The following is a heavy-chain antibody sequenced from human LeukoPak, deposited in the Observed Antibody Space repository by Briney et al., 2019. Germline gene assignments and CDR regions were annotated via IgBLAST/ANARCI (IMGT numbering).Heavy chain of an antibody. CDR2: IYYTGTT. V-gene: IGHV4-39*07. Sequence: PSETLSLTCTVSGGSISSSSYYWGWIRQPPGKGLEWIGSIYYTGTTKYNPSLKSRATISLDTSKNQFSLKLTSVTAADTALFFCARGYDIDVWGQGTTVTVSS. J-gene: IGHJ6*02. CDR3: ARGYDIDV. CDR1: GGSISSSSYY.